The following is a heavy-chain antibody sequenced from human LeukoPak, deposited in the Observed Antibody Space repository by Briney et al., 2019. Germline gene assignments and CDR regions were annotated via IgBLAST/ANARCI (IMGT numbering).Heavy chain of an antibody. CDR3: ARGRYSSGWYHSARIDY. D-gene: IGHD6-19*01. Sequence: GSLRLSCAASGFTVSSNYMSWVRQPPGKGLEWIGEINHSGSTNYNPSLKSRVTISVDTSKNQFSLKLSSVTAADTAVYYCARGRYSSGWYHSARIDYWGQGTLVTVSS. V-gene: IGHV4-34*01. J-gene: IGHJ4*02. CDR2: INHSGST. CDR1: GFTVSSNY.